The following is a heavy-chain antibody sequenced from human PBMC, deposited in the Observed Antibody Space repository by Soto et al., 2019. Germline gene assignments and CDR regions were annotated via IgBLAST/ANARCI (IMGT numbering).Heavy chain of an antibody. J-gene: IGHJ4*02. D-gene: IGHD5-18*01. Sequence: EVQLLESGGGLAQPGGSLRLSCAASGFSFTTFAVSWVRQTPGKGLEWLSTISADGGSTYYSDYVRGRFTASRDSSKNTLSLQMNSLRADDTALYYCAKGGGHSDGYIPNWGQGTLVTVSS. CDR1: GFSFTTFA. CDR2: ISADGGST. V-gene: IGHV3-23*01. CDR3: AKGGGHSDGYIPN.